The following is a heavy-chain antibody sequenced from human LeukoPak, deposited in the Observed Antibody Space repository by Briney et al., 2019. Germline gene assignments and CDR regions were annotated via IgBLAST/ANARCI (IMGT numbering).Heavy chain of an antibody. V-gene: IGHV3-7*01. CDR3: ATYRFLGS. Sequence: GGSLRLSCAASGFNFKYVWMSWVRQAPGKGLEWVANIKQDGSEKYYVDSVKGRFTISRDNAKSSLYLQMNSLRAEDTAVYYCATYRFLGSWGQGTLVTVSS. D-gene: IGHD2-2*02. CDR2: IKQDGSEK. J-gene: IGHJ5*02. CDR1: GFNFKYVW.